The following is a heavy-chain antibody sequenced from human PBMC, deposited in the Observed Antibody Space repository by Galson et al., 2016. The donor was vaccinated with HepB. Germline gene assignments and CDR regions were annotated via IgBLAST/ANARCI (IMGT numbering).Heavy chain of an antibody. D-gene: IGHD2-2*01. CDR1: GGSISTDAYY. V-gene: IGHV4-31*03. CDR3: ARGVDAMDY. J-gene: IGHJ4*02. Sequence: TLSLTCTVSGGSISTDAYYWSWVRHLPGKGLEWIGYIYYSGSVYYNPSLESRVTISVDTSRSQFSLRVSSVTAADTAVYYCARGVDAMDYWGQGTLVTVSS. CDR2: IYYSGSV.